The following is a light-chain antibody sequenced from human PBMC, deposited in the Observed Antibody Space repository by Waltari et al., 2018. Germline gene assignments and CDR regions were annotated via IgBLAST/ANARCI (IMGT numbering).Light chain of an antibody. CDR3: CSSAGSSLFLL. J-gene: IGLJ3*02. Sequence: QSALPQPASVSGSPGQSITISCLGTSSHVGTNDFVSWYQQRPGNAPKLLIYEAFKRPSGVSNRFSGSKSGNTASLTISGLQPEDGADYYCCSSAGSSLFLLFGGGTRLTVL. CDR2: EAF. V-gene: IGLV2-23*01. CDR1: SSHVGTNDF.